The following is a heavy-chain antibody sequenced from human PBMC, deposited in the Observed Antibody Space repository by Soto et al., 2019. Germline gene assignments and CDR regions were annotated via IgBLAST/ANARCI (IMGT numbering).Heavy chain of an antibody. CDR2: INHIGST. CDR3: ARQAGTPTDY. Sequence: SETLSLTCAVYGGSFSGYYWSWFRQPPGKGLEWIGDINHIGSTNYNPSLKSRVTISVDTAKKEFSLRLSSVTAADTAVYYCARQAGTPTDYWGQGTLVTVSS. J-gene: IGHJ4*02. CDR1: GGSFSGYY. D-gene: IGHD1-7*01. V-gene: IGHV4-34*01.